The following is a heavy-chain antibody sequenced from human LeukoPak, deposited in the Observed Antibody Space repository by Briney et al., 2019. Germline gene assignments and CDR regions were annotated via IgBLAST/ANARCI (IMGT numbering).Heavy chain of an antibody. CDR3: ARESIPAAMDYYYYYMDV. D-gene: IGHD2-2*01. CDR1: GGSISSYY. J-gene: IGHJ6*03. V-gene: IGHV4-4*07. CDR2: IYTSGST. Sequence: SETLSLTCTVSGGSISSYYWSWIRQPAGKGREWIGRIYTSGSTNYNPSLKSRVTMSVDTSKNQFSLKLSSVTAAGPAVYYCARESIPAAMDYYYYYMDVWGKGTTVTISS.